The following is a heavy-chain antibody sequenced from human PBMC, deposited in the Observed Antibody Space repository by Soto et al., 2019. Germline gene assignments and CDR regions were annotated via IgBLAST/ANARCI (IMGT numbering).Heavy chain of an antibody. Sequence: ASVKVSCKASGYTFTSYGISCVRRAPGQGLEWMGWISAYNGNTNYAQKLQGRVTMTTDTSTSTAYMELRSLRSDDTAVHYCARDKRGYCSGGSCYTPGYYGMDVWGQGTTVTVSS. CDR1: GYTFTSYG. CDR3: ARDKRGYCSGGSCYTPGYYGMDV. CDR2: ISAYNGNT. D-gene: IGHD2-15*01. J-gene: IGHJ6*02. V-gene: IGHV1-18*01.